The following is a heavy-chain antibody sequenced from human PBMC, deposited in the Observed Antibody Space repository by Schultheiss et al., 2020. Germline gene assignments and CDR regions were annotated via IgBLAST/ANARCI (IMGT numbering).Heavy chain of an antibody. Sequence: GGSLRLSCAASGFTVSSNYMSWVRQAPGKGLEWVSAISGSGGSTYYADSVKGRFTISRDNSKNTLYLQMNSLRAEDTAVYYCAKGAAAVYYFDYWGQGTLVTVSS. CDR3: AKGAAAVYYFDY. CDR2: ISGSGGST. CDR1: GFTVSSNY. J-gene: IGHJ4*02. V-gene: IGHV3-23*01. D-gene: IGHD6-13*01.